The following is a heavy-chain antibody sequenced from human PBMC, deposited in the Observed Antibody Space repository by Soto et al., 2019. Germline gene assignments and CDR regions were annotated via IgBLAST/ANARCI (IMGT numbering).Heavy chain of an antibody. CDR3: ARIASSGRGWDV. V-gene: IGHV3-7*01. Sequence: EVQLVESGGGLVQPGGSLRLSCVDSGFTFSSYWMSCVRQAPVKGLEWVGNIKQDGSEENYVDSVKGRFTISRDNAKNSMYLQMNSLRAEDTAVYYCARIASSGRGWDVWGQGTTVVVSS. CDR1: GFTFSSYW. D-gene: IGHD3-10*01. J-gene: IGHJ6*02. CDR2: IKQDGSEE.